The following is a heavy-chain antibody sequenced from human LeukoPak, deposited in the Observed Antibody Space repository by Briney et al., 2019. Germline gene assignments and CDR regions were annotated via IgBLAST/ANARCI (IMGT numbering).Heavy chain of an antibody. J-gene: IGHJ4*02. CDR1: GVSFNDYY. V-gene: IGHV4-34*01. D-gene: IGHD4-17*01. CDR3: TRMTTGHDY. CDR2: INHSGYT. Sequence: SETLSLTCAVSGVSFNDYYWSWVRQTPGKGLEWIGEINHSGYTNDSPSLKSRVTLAIDTSRKQFSLNLRSVTVADTGIYYCTRMTTGHDYWGQGTLVTVSS.